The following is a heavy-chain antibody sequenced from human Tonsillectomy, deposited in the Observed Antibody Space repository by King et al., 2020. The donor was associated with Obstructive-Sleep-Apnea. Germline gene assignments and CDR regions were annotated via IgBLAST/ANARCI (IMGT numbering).Heavy chain of an antibody. V-gene: IGHV4-34*01. D-gene: IGHD3-9*01. Sequence: VQLQQWGAGLLKPSETLSLTCAVYGGSFSGYYWSGVRQPPGKGVEWVGEINHSGSTNYNPSLKSRGTISVDTSKNQFSLKLSSVAAADTAVYYSAGTLRYFDWFDYWGQGNLVTVSS. CDR3: AGTLRYFDWFDY. CDR2: INHSGST. CDR1: GGSFSGYY. J-gene: IGHJ4*02.